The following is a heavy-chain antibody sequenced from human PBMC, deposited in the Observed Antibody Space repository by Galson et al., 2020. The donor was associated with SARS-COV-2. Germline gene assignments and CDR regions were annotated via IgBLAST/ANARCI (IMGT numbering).Heavy chain of an antibody. CDR3: VRSQIVLMVFDY. V-gene: IGHV3-30-3*01. J-gene: IGHJ4*02. Sequence: TGGSLRLSCAASGFTFSSYAMHWVRQAPGKGLEWVAVISYDGSNKYYADSVKGRFTISRDNSKNTLYLQMNSLRAEDTAVYYCVRSQIVLMVFDYWGQGTLVTVSS. CDR2: ISYDGSNK. D-gene: IGHD2-8*01. CDR1: GFTFSSYA.